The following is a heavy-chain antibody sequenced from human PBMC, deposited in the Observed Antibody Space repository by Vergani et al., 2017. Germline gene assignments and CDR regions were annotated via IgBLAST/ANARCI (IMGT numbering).Heavy chain of an antibody. CDR1: GGSISSAGYY. CDR2: IFYSGST. Sequence: QLQLQESGPGLVKPSETLSLTCTVSGGSISSAGYYWSWIRQHPGKGLEWFGYIFYSGSTNYNPSLKSRVTISVDTSKHQYSLKLSSVTAADTAVYYCARAHSSSWYLLDYWGQGTLVTVSS. V-gene: IGHV4-61*08. J-gene: IGHJ4*02. CDR3: ARAHSSSWYLLDY. D-gene: IGHD6-13*01.